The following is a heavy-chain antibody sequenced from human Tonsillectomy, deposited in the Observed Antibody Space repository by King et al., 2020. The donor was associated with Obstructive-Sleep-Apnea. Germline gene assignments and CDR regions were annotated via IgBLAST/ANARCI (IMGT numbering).Heavy chain of an antibody. Sequence: QLQESGPGLVKPSETLSLSCTVSGYSISSGYYWAWIRQPPGKGLEGIGSIYHSGSTYYTPSLKIRVTISIDTSKNQFSLKLSSVTAADTAVYYCARDSPATSYYYYGMDVWGQGTTVTVSS. CDR3: ARDSPATSYYYYGMDV. J-gene: IGHJ6*02. V-gene: IGHV4-38-2*02. CDR2: IYHSGST. CDR1: GYSISSGYY. D-gene: IGHD6-25*01.